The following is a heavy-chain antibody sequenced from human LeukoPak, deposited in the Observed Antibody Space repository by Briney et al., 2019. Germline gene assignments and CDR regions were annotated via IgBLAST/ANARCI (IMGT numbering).Heavy chain of an antibody. CDR1: GGSISSGDYY. CDR3: ARDPPRDKSGYYYNAFDI. J-gene: IGHJ3*02. CDR2: TYYSGST. Sequence: PSQTLSLTCTVSGGSISSGDYYWSWIRQPPGKGLEWIGYTYYSGSTYYNPSLKSRVTISVDTSKNQFSLKLSSVTAADTAVYYCARDPPRDKSGYYYNAFDIWGQGTMVTVSS. D-gene: IGHD3-22*01. V-gene: IGHV4-30-4*08.